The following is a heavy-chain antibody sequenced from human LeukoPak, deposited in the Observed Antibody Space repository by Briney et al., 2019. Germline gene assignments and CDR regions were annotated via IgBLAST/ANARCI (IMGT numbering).Heavy chain of an antibody. V-gene: IGHV1-2*02. CDR1: GYTFTGYY. Sequence: ASVKVSCKASGYTFTGYYMHWVRQAPGQGLEWMGWINPNSGGTNYAQKFQGRVTMTRDTSISTAYMELSRLRSDDTAVYYCARALHYYDSSGYYYFDYWGQGTLVTVSS. CDR3: ARALHYYDSSGYYYFDY. J-gene: IGHJ4*02. CDR2: INPNSGGT. D-gene: IGHD3-22*01.